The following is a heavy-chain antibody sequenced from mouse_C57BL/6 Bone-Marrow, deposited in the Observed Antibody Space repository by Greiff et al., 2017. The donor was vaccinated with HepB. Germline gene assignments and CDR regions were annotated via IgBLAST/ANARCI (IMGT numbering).Heavy chain of an antibody. J-gene: IGHJ1*03. CDR2: IDPEDGET. D-gene: IGHD1-1*01. Sequence: VQLQQPGAELVKPGASVKLSCKASGYTFTSYWMHWVKQRTEQGLEWIGRIDPEDGETKYAPKFQGKATITADTSSNTAYLQLSSLTSEDTAVYYCARCYYYGSHFDVWGTGTTVTVSS. CDR1: GYTFTSYW. CDR3: ARCYYYGSHFDV. V-gene: IGHV14-2*01.